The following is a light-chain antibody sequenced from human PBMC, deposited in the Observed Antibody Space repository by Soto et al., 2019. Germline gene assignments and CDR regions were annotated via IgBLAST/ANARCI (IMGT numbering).Light chain of an antibody. J-gene: IGKJ4*01. V-gene: IGKV3-11*01. CDR1: QNINNY. Sequence: EIELTQSPATLSLSPGERATLSCRASQNINNYLAWYQQKPGQTPRLLIYDASTRATDIPARFSGSGSGTDFTLTISGLEPGDFAVYYCQQRVTSPGTFGGGTKVEIK. CDR3: QQRVTSPGT. CDR2: DAS.